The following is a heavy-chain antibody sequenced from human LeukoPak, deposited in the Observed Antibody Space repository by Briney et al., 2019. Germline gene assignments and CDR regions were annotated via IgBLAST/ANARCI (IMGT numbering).Heavy chain of an antibody. J-gene: IGHJ4*02. CDR2: ISGNGLQT. Sequence: GGSLRLSCSASGFTFSRFAMTWVRHLPGKGLEWVSTISGNGLQTFYADSVKGRFSVSRDNSVNIVYLQMDSLRVEDTAVYYCAKRGSTVFFDNWGQGTLVTVSS. D-gene: IGHD4-17*01. V-gene: IGHV3-23*01. CDR3: AKRGSTVFFDN. CDR1: GFTFSRFA.